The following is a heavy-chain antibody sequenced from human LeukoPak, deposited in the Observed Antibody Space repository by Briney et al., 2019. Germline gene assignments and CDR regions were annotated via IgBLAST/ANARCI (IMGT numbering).Heavy chain of an antibody. J-gene: IGHJ5*02. CDR2: IYRGGNT. V-gene: IGHV3-53*01. CDR3: ARDRTPHSLWLDP. Sequence: GESLRLSCAASRLTVSSNFMNWVRQAPGRGLEWVSVIYRGGNTYYADSVKGRFTISRDDSKNTVYLQMNSLRVEDTAVYYCARDRTPHSLWLDPWGQETLVIVSS. CDR1: RLTVSSNF. D-gene: IGHD2-15*01.